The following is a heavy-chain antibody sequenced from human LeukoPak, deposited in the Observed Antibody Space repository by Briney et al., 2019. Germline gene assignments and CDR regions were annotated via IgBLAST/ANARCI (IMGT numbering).Heavy chain of an antibody. CDR1: GVTFSNYA. CDR3: ARDSSSWYGHFDY. D-gene: IGHD6-13*01. V-gene: IGHV3-64*04. Sequence: GGSLRLSCSASGVTFSNYAMHWVRQAPGKGLEYVSIISKNGGSTYYADSVKGRFTISRDNSKNTLYLQMNSLRAEDTAVYYCARDSSSWYGHFDYWGQGTLVTVSS. CDR2: ISKNGGST. J-gene: IGHJ4*02.